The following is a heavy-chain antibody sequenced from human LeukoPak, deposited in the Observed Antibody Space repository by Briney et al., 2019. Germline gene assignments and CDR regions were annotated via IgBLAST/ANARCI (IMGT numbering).Heavy chain of an antibody. V-gene: IGHV3-53*01. CDR1: GFSVSTSY. Sequence: GGSLRLSCAASGFSVSTSYMSWVRQAPGKGLEYVSVLYDSGDTYYAESVKGRFTISEDNAKNSLYLQMNSLRAEDTALYHCARNNGMDVWGQGTTVIVSS. CDR2: LYDSGDT. J-gene: IGHJ6*02. CDR3: ARNNGMDV.